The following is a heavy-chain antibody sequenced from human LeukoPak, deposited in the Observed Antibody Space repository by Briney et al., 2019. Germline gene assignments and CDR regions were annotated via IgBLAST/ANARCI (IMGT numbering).Heavy chain of an antibody. Sequence: SQTLSLTCTVSGGSISSGGYYWSWTRQHPGKGLEWIGYIYYSGSTYYNPSLKSRVTISVDTSKNQFSLKLSSVTAADTAVYYCAREVLRDGMDVWGQGTTVTVSS. V-gene: IGHV4-31*03. CDR3: AREVLRDGMDV. CDR1: GGSISSGGYY. CDR2: IYYSGST. D-gene: IGHD3-3*01. J-gene: IGHJ6*02.